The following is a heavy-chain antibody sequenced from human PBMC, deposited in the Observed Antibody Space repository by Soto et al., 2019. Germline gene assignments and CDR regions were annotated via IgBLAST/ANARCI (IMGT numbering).Heavy chain of an antibody. V-gene: IGHV1-3*01. CDR3: ARDSRTSYCSGGSCHFQP. CDR1: GYTFTSYA. Sequence: ASVKVSCKASGYTFTSYAMHWVRQAPGQRLEWMGWINAGNGNTKYSQKFQGRVTITRDTSASTAYMELSSLRSEDTAVYYCARDSRTSYCSGGSCHFQPWGQGTLVTVSS. D-gene: IGHD2-15*01. J-gene: IGHJ1*01. CDR2: INAGNGNT.